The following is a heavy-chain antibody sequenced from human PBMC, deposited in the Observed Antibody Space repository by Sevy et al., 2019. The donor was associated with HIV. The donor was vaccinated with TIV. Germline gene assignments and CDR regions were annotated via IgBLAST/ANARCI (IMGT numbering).Heavy chain of an antibody. D-gene: IGHD3-10*01. V-gene: IGHV1-69*13. J-gene: IGHJ4*02. CDR1: GGTFSSYA. Sequence: ASVKVSCKASGGTFSSYAISLVRQAPGQGLEWMGGIIPIFGTANYAQKFQGRVTITADESTSTAYMELSSLRSEDTAVYYCARVSGYGSGRGPFDYWGQGTLVTVSS. CDR2: IIPIFGTA. CDR3: ARVSGYGSGRGPFDY.